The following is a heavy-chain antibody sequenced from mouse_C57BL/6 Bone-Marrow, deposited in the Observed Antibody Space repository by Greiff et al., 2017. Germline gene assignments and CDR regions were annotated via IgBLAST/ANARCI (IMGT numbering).Heavy chain of an antibody. J-gene: IGHJ3*01. CDR2: IRRKSSNYAT. CDR1: GFTFNTYA. D-gene: IGHD1-1*01. Sequence: EVQLVESGGGLVQPKGSLKLSCAASGFTFNTYAMHWVRQAPGKGLEWVARIRRKSSNYATYYADSVKDRFTISRDDSQSMLYLQMNNLKAEDTAMYYCVRGYYGSSPWFAYWGQGTLVTVSA. CDR3: VRGYYGSSPWFAY. V-gene: IGHV10-3*01.